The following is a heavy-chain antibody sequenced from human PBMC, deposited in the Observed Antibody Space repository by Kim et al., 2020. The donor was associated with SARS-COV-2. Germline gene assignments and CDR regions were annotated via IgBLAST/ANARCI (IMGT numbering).Heavy chain of an antibody. CDR3: AKDDLLGY. J-gene: IGHJ4*02. D-gene: IGHD2-21*01. Sequence: SGSIGYADAVKGRFTISRDNAKNSLYLQMNSLRAEDTALYYCAKDDLLGYWGQGTLVTVSS. V-gene: IGHV3-9*01. CDR2: SGSI.